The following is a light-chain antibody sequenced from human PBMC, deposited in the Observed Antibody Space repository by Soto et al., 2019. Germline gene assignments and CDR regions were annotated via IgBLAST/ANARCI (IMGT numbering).Light chain of an antibody. CDR3: QQANDFPLT. V-gene: IGKV1-12*01. CDR2: AAS. CDR1: QGVDTY. Sequence: DIQMTQSPSSVSASVGDRVTITCRASQGVDTYLAWYQLKPGKAPKLLIYAASIFQDEVPSRLGGSGSETRFTLTNSSLQPEDFATYYCQQANDFPLTFGGGTKVE. J-gene: IGKJ4*01.